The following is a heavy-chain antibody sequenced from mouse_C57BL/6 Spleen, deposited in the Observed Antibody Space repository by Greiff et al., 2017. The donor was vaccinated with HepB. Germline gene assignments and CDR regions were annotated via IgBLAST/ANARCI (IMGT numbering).Heavy chain of an antibody. CDR2: ISDGGSYT. D-gene: IGHD1-1*01. V-gene: IGHV5-4*03. J-gene: IGHJ2*01. CDR3: ARVPLLLRAGLDY. CDR1: GFTFSSYA. Sequence: EVKVVESGGGLVKPGGSLKLSCAASGFTFSSYAMSWVRQTPEKRLEWVATISDGGSYTYYPDNVKGRFTISRDNAKNNLYLQMSHLKSEDTAMYYCARVPLLLRAGLDYWGQGTTLTVSS.